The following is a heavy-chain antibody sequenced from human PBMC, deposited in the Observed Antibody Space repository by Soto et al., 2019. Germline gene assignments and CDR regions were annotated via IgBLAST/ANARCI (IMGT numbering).Heavy chain of an antibody. D-gene: IGHD6-13*01. CDR1: GFTFDDYA. CDR2: ISWNSGGI. CDR3: AKDGSGIAAAGPYYYYYMDV. V-gene: IGHV3-9*01. J-gene: IGHJ6*03. Sequence: EVQLVESGGGLVQPGRSLRLSCAASGFTFDDYAMHWVRQAPGKGLEWVSGISWNSGGIGYADSVKGRFTISRDNAKNSLYLQMNSLRAEDTALYYCAKDGSGIAAAGPYYYYYMDVRGKGTTVTVSS.